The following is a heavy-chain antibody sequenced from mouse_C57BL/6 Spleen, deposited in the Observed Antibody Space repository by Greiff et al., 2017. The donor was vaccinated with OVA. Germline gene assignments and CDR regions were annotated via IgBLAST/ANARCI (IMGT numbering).Heavy chain of an antibody. Sequence: VQLQQPGTELVKPGASVKLSCKASGYTFTSYWMHWVKQRPGQGLEWIGNINPSNGGTNYNEKFKSKATLTVDKSSSTAYMQLSSLTTEDSAVYYCARWNYYGSSSYFDVWGTGTTVTVSS. CDR1: GYTFTSYW. D-gene: IGHD1-1*01. CDR3: ARWNYYGSSSYFDV. CDR2: INPSNGGT. J-gene: IGHJ1*03. V-gene: IGHV1-53*01.